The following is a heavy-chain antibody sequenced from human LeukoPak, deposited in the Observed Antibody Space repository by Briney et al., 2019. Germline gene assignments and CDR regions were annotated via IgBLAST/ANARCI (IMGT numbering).Heavy chain of an antibody. D-gene: IGHD3-10*01. V-gene: IGHV3-21*01. CDR2: ISCTSSSI. J-gene: IGHJ6*03. CDR1: GFTFSSYS. CDR3: ARDGYYYGSGSLESYYYYYMDV. Sequence: GGSLRLSCAASGFTFSSYSLNWVRQAPGQGLEWVSSISCTSSSIYYADSVKGRFTISRDNAKNSLDLQMNSLRAEDTAVYYCARDGYYYGSGSLESYYYYYMDVWGRGITVTVSS.